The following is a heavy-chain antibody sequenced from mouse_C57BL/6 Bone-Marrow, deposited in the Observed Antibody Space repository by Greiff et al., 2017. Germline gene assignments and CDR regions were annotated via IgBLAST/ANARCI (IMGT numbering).Heavy chain of an antibody. CDR2: IDPSDSYP. CDR1: GYTFTSYW. Sequence: QVHVKQPGAELVMPGASVKLSCKASGYTFTSYWMHWVKQRPGQGLEWIGEIDPSDSYPNYNQKFKGKSTLTVDKASSTAYMQLSRLTSEDSEVYYCALYDYGGSWFAYWGQGTRVTVSA. CDR3: ALYDYGGSWFAY. V-gene: IGHV1-69*01. J-gene: IGHJ3*01. D-gene: IGHD2-4*01.